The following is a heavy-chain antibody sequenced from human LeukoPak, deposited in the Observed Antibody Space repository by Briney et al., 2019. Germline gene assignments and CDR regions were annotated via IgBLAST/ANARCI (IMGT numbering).Heavy chain of an antibody. J-gene: IGHJ4*02. D-gene: IGHD3-3*01. V-gene: IGHV1-8*01. CDR1: GYTFTSYD. CDR2: MNPNSGNT. CDR3: ARGPSPRDFWSGYYSGYFDY. Sequence: ASVKVSCKASGYTFTSYDINWVRQATGQGLEWMGWMNPNSGNTGYAQKFQGRVTMTRNTSISTAYMELSSLRSEDTAVYYCARGPSPRDFWSGYYSGYFDYWGQGTLVTVSS.